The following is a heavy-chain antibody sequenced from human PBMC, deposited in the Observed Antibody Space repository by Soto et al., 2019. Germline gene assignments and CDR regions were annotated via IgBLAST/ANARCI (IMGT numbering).Heavy chain of an antibody. CDR2: ISAYNGNR. Sequence: SVKVSCKASGDTFFNYGMSWVRQSPGQGLEWMGWISAYNGNRNYAGKFQGRATMTTETSTSTAYMELRSLRSDDTAVYYCARDGITLAGSFDYWGQGTLVTLSS. CDR3: ARDGITLAGSFDY. V-gene: IGHV1-18*01. J-gene: IGHJ4*02. CDR1: GDTFFNYG. D-gene: IGHD6-19*01.